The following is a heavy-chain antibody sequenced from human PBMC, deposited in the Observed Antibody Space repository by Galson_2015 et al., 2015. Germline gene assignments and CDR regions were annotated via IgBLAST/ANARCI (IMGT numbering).Heavy chain of an antibody. CDR2: ISASGSVT. V-gene: IGHV3-23*01. J-gene: IGHJ3*01. CDR1: GFTFSTYG. Sequence: SLRLSCAASGFTFSTYGMTWVRQAPGKGLEWVSVISASGSVTKYADSVKGRFTISRDNSESTLYLQMKSLRAEDTAVYHCAKDLFTANSSLDTWGQGTMVTVSS. CDR3: AKDLFTANSSLDT. D-gene: IGHD2-21*01.